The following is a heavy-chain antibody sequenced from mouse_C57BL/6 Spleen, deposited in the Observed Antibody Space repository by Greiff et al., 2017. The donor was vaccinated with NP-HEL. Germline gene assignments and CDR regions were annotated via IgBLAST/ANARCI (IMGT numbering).Heavy chain of an antibody. CDR2: INPGSGGT. CDR1: GYAFTNYL. V-gene: IGHV1-54*01. CDR3: ARWSVDYYAMDY. J-gene: IGHJ4*01. Sequence: QVQLQQSGAELVRPGTSVKVSCKASGYAFTNYLIEWVKQRPGQGLEWIGVINPGSGGTNYNEKFKGKATLTADKSSSTAYMQLSSLTSEDSAVYFCARWSVDYYAMDYWGQGTSVTVSS.